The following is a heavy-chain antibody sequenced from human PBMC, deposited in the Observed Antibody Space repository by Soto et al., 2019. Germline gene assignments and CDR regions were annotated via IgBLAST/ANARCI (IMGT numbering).Heavy chain of an antibody. CDR2: IYYSGST. CDR3: ARQRGDYYDSSGLFDY. Sequence: SETLSLTCTVSGGSISSSSYYWGWIRQPPGKGLEWIGSIYYSGSTYYNPSLKSRVTISVDTSKNQFSLKLSSATAADTAVYYCARQRGDYYDSSGLFDYWGQGTLVTVSS. J-gene: IGHJ4*02. V-gene: IGHV4-39*01. CDR1: GGSISSSSYY. D-gene: IGHD3-22*01.